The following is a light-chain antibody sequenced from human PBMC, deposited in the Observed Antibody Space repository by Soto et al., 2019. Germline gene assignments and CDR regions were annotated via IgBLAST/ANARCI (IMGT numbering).Light chain of an antibody. Sequence: EIVMTQSPVTPSVSPGERATLSCRASQSVSSNLAWYQQKPGQTPRLLIYDAIIRAPDVPARFSGSWSGTEFTLTINSLQSEDFAVYYCQQYDAWPLTFGGGTKVDIK. J-gene: IGKJ4*01. V-gene: IGKV3-15*01. CDR1: QSVSSN. CDR2: DAI. CDR3: QQYDAWPLT.